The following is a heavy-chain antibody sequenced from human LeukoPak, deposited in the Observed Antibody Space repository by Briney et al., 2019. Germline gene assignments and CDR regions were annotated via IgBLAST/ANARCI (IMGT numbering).Heavy chain of an antibody. V-gene: IGHV3-23*01. CDR1: GFTFSSYA. CDR2: ISGSGGRT. D-gene: IGHD3-22*01. Sequence: GGSLRLSCTASGFTFSSYAMSWVRQAPGKGLEWVSGISGSGGRTAYADSVKGRFTISRDNSKNTLYLQMNSLKVEDTAVYYCAKNLDYYYDSSSQMGAFDIWGQGTMVTVSS. J-gene: IGHJ3*02. CDR3: AKNLDYYYDSSSQMGAFDI.